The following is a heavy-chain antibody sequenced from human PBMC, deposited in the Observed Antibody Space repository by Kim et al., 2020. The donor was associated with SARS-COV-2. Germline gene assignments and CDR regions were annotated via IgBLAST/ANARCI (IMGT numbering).Heavy chain of an antibody. CDR3: AREGLLRFLEWLGYYFDY. D-gene: IGHD3-3*01. CDR2: INTNTGNP. J-gene: IGHJ4*02. Sequence: ASVKVSCKASGYTFTSYAMNWVRQAPGQGLEWMGWINTNTGNPTYAQGFTGRFVFSLDTSVSTAYLQISSLKAEDTAVYYCAREGLLRFLEWLGYYFDYWGQGTLVTVSS. CDR1: GYTFTSYA. V-gene: IGHV7-4-1*02.